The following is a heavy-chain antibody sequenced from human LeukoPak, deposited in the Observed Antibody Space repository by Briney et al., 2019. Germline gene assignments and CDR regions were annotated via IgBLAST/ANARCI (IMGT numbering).Heavy chain of an antibody. CDR1: GYTFTHYN. V-gene: IGHV1-2*02. Sequence: AVTVSFMTSGYTFTHYNMHWVRQPPAQGVEWVGWINPNSGFTNYAQKFQGGATINSDTQISTDYKELSRLRYDAAAVYYSARVFEYSPSSLDYWGQGSLVTVSS. J-gene: IGHJ4*02. CDR2: INPNSGFT. CDR3: ARVFEYSPSSLDY. D-gene: IGHD6-6*01.